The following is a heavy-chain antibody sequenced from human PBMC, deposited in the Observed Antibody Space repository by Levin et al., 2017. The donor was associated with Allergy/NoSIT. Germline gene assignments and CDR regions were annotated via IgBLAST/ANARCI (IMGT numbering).Heavy chain of an antibody. J-gene: IGHJ6*02. CDR3: ARDGSGYDFPTIYYYYGMDG. D-gene: IGHD5-12*01. V-gene: IGHV3-30-3*01. CDR1: GFTFSSYA. CDR2: ISYDGSNK. Sequence: LSLTCAASGFTFSSYAMHWVRQAPGKGLEWVAVISYDGSNKYYADSVKGRFTISRDNSKNTLYLQMNSLRAEDTAVYYCARDGSGYDFPTIYYYYGMDGWGQGTTVTVSS.